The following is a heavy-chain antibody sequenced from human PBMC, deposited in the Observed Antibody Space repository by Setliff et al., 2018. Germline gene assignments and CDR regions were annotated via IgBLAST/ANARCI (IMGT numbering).Heavy chain of an antibody. D-gene: IGHD5-12*01. J-gene: IGHJ4*02. Sequence: SETLSRTCAVSGFSITNGYYWGWIRQSPGKQLEWIGNIFQSGITFYNPSLKSRVTISLDPSQNQFSLKLRSVTAADTAVYFCARVGGLLVATMPFDYWGPGTLGTVS. CDR1: GFSITNGYY. CDR2: IFQSGIT. CDR3: ARVGGLLVATMPFDY. V-gene: IGHV4-38-2*01.